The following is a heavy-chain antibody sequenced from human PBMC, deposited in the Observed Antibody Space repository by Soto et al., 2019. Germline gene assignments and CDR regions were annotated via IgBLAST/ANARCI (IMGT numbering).Heavy chain of an antibody. CDR1: GGTFRTYT. D-gene: IGHD2-21*02. CDR2: IIPILDVA. CDR3: ARFRCGGDCYYDY. Sequence: SVKVSCKTSGGTFRTYTINWVRQAPGQGLEWMGRIIPILDVANYAQKFQGRVTITADKSTSIAYMELSSLRSEDTAVYYCARFRCGGDCYYDYWGQGTLVTVSS. V-gene: IGHV1-69*02. J-gene: IGHJ4*02.